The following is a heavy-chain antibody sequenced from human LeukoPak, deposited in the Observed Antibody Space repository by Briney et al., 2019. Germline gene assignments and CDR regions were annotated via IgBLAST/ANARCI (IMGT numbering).Heavy chain of an antibody. J-gene: IGHJ4*02. Sequence: SETLSLTCTVSGGSISSYYWSWIRQPPGKGLEWIGYIYYSGSTNYNPSLKSRVTISVDRSKNQFSLKLSSVTAADTAVYYCARGSYGDSYYFDYWGQGALVTVSS. CDR3: ARGSYGDSYYFDY. CDR2: IYYSGST. V-gene: IGHV4-59*12. CDR1: GGSISSYY. D-gene: IGHD4-17*01.